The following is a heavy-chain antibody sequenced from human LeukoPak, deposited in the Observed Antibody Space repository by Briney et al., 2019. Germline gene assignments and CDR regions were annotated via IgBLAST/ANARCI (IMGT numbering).Heavy chain of an antibody. V-gene: IGHV1-2*06. CDR3: AEDIIDYYDSSGFSPR. Sequence: ASVTVSFKASGYTFTGYYMHWVRQAPGQGLEWMGRINPNSGGTNYAQKFQGRVTMTRDTSISTAYMELSRLRSDDTAVYYCAEDIIDYYDSSGFSPRWGQGTLVTVSS. J-gene: IGHJ4*02. CDR2: INPNSGGT. CDR1: GYTFTGYY. D-gene: IGHD3-22*01.